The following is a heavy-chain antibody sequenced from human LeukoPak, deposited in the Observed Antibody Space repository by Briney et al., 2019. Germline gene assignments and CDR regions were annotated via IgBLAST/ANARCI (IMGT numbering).Heavy chain of an antibody. D-gene: IGHD3-22*01. Sequence: PGGSLRLSCAASGFTFSSYGMHWVRQAPGKGLEWVAFIRYDGSNKYYADSVKGRFTISRDNSKNTLYLQMNSLRAEDTAAYYCAKPIVEVIDGYFDYWGQGTLVTVSS. CDR2: IRYDGSNK. CDR1: GFTFSSYG. J-gene: IGHJ4*02. V-gene: IGHV3-30*02. CDR3: AKPIVEVIDGYFDY.